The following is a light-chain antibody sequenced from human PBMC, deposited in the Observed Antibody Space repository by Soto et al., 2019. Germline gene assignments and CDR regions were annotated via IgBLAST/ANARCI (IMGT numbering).Light chain of an antibody. Sequence: EIVLTQSPATLSLSPGERATLSCRASQSVSSYLAWYQQKPGQAPMLLIYDASNRATGIPARFSGSGSGTFFNITISGLEPEDFAVYYCQQRSNGLTCGGGTKVEIK. J-gene: IGKJ4*01. CDR3: QQRSNGLT. V-gene: IGKV3-11*01. CDR1: QSVSSY. CDR2: DAS.